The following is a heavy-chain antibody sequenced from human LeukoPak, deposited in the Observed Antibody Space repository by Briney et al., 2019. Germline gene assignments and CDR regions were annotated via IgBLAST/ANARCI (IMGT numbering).Heavy chain of an antibody. CDR2: INHSGST. CDR1: GGSFSGYY. V-gene: IGHV4-34*01. D-gene: IGHD5-18*01. J-gene: IGHJ4*02. Sequence: PSETLSLTCAVYGGSFSGYYWSWIRQPPGKGLEWIGEINHSGSTNYNPSLKSRVTISVDTSKNQFSLKLSSVTAADTAVYYCARDLSGYSYGLDYWGQGTLVTVSS. CDR3: ARDLSGYSYGLDY.